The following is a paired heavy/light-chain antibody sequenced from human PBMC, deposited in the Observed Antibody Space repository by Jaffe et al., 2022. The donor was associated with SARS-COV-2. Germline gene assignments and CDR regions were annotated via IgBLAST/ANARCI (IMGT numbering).Light chain of an antibody. Sequence: EIVLTQSPGTLSLSPGERATLSCRASQSISSNYLAWYQQKPGQAPRLLIYGASSRATGIPDRFSGSGSGTDFTLTIYRLEPEDFAVYFCQQYGSSPGTFGHGTKVEIK. CDR3: QQYGSSPGT. CDR1: QSISSNY. J-gene: IGKJ1*01. CDR2: GAS. V-gene: IGKV3-20*01.
Heavy chain of an antibody. CDR1: GYTFATYG. J-gene: IGHJ5*02. V-gene: IGHV1-18*01. Sequence: QVQLVQSGAEVKKPGASVKVSCKASGYTFATYGISWLRQAPGQGLEWMGWITVYTGNTNYAQNLQGRVTMTTDTSTSTAYMELRNLRSDDTAVYYCALNRAEGATWYDHWGQGTLVTVSS. CDR2: ITVYTGNT. CDR3: ALNRAEGATWYDH.